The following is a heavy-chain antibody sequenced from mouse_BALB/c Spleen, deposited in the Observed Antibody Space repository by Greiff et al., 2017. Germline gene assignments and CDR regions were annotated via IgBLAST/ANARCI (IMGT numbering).Heavy chain of an antibody. D-gene: IGHD1-1*01. V-gene: IGHV14-3*02. Sequence: EVQLQQSGAELVKPGASVKLSCTASGFNIKDTYMHWVKQRPEQGLEWIGRIDPANGNTKYDPKFQGKATITADTSSNTAYLQLSSLTSEATAVYYCASYGSSPYAMDYWGQGTSVTVSS. CDR3: ASYGSSPYAMDY. CDR2: IDPANGNT. CDR1: GFNIKDTY. J-gene: IGHJ4*01.